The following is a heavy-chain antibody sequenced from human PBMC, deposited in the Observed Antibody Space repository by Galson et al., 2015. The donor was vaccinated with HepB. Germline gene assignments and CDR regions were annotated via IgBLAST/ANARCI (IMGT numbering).Heavy chain of an antibody. Sequence: SLRHSCAASGFTFSNYAMSWVRQAPGKGLEWVSVISAGGDNTYYTDSVKGRFTISRDNSKSTHYLQMNDLRAEDTALYYCAKGSGYASSWPFYSWGQGTLVTVSS. D-gene: IGHD6-13*01. CDR1: GFTFSNYA. CDR3: AKGSGYASSWPFYS. V-gene: IGHV3-23*01. CDR2: ISAGGDNT. J-gene: IGHJ4*02.